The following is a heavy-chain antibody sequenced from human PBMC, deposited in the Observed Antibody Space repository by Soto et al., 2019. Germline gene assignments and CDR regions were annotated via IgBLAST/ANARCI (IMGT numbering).Heavy chain of an antibody. CDR3: TRGSVVDLNED. D-gene: IGHD3-22*01. J-gene: IGHJ4*02. V-gene: IGHV3-74*01. CDR1: GFTFSSYW. Sequence: EVQLGESGGALVKPGGSLRLSCAASGFTFSSYWMHWVRQAPGKGLVWVSRINSDGSSTIYADSVKGRLAISRDNAKNTLYLQMNSLGAEDTAVYYCTRGSVVDLNEDWGQGTLVTVSS. CDR2: INSDGSST.